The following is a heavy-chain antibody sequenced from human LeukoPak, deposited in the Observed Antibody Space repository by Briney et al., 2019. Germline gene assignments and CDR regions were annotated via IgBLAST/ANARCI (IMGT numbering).Heavy chain of an antibody. D-gene: IGHD6-13*01. Sequence: PSETLSLTCAVYGGSFSGYYWSWIRQPPGKGLEWIGEINHSGSTHYNPSLKSRVTISVDTSKNQFSLKLSSVTAADTAVYYCARRGAYVKAAAGRRWFDPWGQGPWSPSPQ. CDR1: GGSFSGYY. CDR2: INHSGST. V-gene: IGHV4-34*01. CDR3: ARRGAYVKAAAGRRWFDP. J-gene: IGHJ5*02.